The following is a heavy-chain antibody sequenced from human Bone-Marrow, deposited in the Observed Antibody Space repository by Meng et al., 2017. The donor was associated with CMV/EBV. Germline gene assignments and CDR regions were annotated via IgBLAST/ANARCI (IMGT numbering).Heavy chain of an antibody. CDR1: GGSFSGYY. J-gene: IGHJ4*02. D-gene: IGHD3-16*01. V-gene: IGHV4-34*01. Sequence: QVQLQQWGAGLLKPSXXLSLTCAVYGGSFSGYYWSWIRQPPGKGLEWIGEINHSGSTNYNPSLKSRVTISVDTSKNQFSLKLSSVTAADTAVYYCARGQGTFGGVMDYWGQGTLVTVSS. CDR3: ARGQGTFGGVMDY. CDR2: INHSGST.